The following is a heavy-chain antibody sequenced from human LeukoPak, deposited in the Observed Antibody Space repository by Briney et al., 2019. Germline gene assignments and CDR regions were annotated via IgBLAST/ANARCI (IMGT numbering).Heavy chain of an antibody. CDR2: IYISGNT. V-gene: IGHV4-61*09. CDR1: GGSISSGSYC. CDR3: ARGYCSDPVCAPGAY. Sequence: SETLSLTCTVSGGSISSGSYCWSWIRQPAGKGLEWIGHIYISGNTNYNPSLKSRVTISVDTSKNQFFLKLSSVTAADTAVYYCARGYCSDPVCAPGAYWGQGTLVTVSS. J-gene: IGHJ4*02. D-gene: IGHD2-8*01.